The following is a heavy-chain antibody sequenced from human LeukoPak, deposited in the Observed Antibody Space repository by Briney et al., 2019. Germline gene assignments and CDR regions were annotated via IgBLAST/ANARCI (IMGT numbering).Heavy chain of an antibody. CDR1: GFTFDHYG. V-gene: IGHV3-20*04. CDR3: ARADEYSYFDY. D-gene: IGHD4-11*01. J-gene: IGHJ4*02. Sequence: GGSLRLSCEVSGFTFDHYGMNWVRQAPGKGLEWVSGITWNGGRTGYADSVKGRFTISRDSAKNSLYLQMNSLRAEDTALYYCARADEYSYFDYWGQGTLVTVSS. CDR2: ITWNGGRT.